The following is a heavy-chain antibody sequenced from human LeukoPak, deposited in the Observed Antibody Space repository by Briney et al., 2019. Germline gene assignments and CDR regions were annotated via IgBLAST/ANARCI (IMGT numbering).Heavy chain of an antibody. CDR3: AKDYSFSNFN. Sequence: SGGSLRLSCAASGFMFPNHWMTWVRQAPGMGLEWVANINERGSETYYADYVKGRFTISRDNTKKSLFLQLNSLSVEDTAMYYCAKDYSFSNFNWGQGTLVTVSS. D-gene: IGHD2-15*01. J-gene: IGHJ4*02. CDR2: INERGSET. V-gene: IGHV3-7*01. CDR1: GFMFPNHW.